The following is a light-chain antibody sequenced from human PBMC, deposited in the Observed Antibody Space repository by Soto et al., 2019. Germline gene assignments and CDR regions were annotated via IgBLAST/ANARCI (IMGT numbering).Light chain of an antibody. CDR1: QSIGSSY. CDR2: GAS. V-gene: IGKV3-20*01. J-gene: IGKJ2*01. Sequence: EVVLTQSPGTLSLSPGERATLSCRASQSIGSSYLAWYQQKPGQAPGLLIYGASSRATGIPDRFSGGGSGTDFSLTISSLQPEDFATYYCQQANTFPYTFGQGTKLEIK. CDR3: QQANTFPYT.